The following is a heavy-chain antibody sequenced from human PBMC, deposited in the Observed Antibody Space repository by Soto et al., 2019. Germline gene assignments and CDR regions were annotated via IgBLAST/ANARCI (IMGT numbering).Heavy chain of an antibody. Sequence: EVQLLESGGGLVQPGGSLRLSCAASGFTFSRYAMGWVRQAPGKGLEWVSGISGGGGRTYYADSMKGRFTISRDKSKNTLFLQMSSLRVEDTAIYYCAKIAEAVAGTVYGYWGQGTLVTVSS. D-gene: IGHD6-19*01. J-gene: IGHJ4*02. V-gene: IGHV3-23*01. CDR1: GFTFSRYA. CDR2: ISGGGGRT. CDR3: AKIAEAVAGTVYGY.